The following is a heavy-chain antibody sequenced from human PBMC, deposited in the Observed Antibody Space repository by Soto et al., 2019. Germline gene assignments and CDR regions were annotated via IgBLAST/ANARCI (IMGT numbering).Heavy chain of an antibody. Sequence: SETLSLTCDVSGYSISNIIYWGGMRRPPGKGLEWIGSLSQSGGTYRNPSLRSRVTISVDRTKNHFSLQLRSVTAADTAVYYCAAGTLPGTRFYGMDVWGPGTTVTVSS. D-gene: IGHD1-7*01. CDR3: AAGTLPGTRFYGMDV. CDR2: LSQSGGT. J-gene: IGHJ6*02. V-gene: IGHV4-38-2*01. CDR1: GYSISNIIY.